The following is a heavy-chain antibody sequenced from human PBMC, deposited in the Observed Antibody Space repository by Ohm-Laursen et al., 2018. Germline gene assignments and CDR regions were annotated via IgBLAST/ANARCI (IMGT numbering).Heavy chain of an antibody. CDR1: GGSISSGGYY. CDR2: IYYSGST. Sequence: TLSLTWTVSGGSISSGGYYWSWIRQHPGKGLEWIGYIYYSGSTYYNPSLKSRVTISVDTSKNQFSLKLSSVTAADTAVYYCARTPHDYDFWSGYSLDVWGQGTTVTVSS. J-gene: IGHJ6*02. V-gene: IGHV4-31*02. CDR3: ARTPHDYDFWSGYSLDV. D-gene: IGHD3-3*01.